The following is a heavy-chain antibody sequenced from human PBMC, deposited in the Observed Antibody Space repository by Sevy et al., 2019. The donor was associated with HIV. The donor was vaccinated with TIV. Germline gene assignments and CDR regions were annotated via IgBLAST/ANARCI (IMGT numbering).Heavy chain of an antibody. J-gene: IGHJ3*02. D-gene: IGHD1-1*01. V-gene: IGHV1-69*13. CDR2: IIPIFGTA. CDR3: ARDRRGTNLDI. CDR1: GGTFSSYA. Sequence: ASVKVSCKASGGTFSSYAISWVRQAPGQGLDWMGGIIPIFGTANYAQKFQGRVTITADESTSTAYMELRSLGSEETAVYYCARDRRGTNLDIWGQGTMVTVSS.